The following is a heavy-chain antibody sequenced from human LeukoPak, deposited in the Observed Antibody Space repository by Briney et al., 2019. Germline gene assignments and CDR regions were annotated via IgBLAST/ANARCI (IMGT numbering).Heavy chain of an antibody. D-gene: IGHD4-23*01. CDR2: INHSGRT. Sequence: PSETLSLTCAVYGGSLSGYYWNWIRQPPGKGLEWIGEINHSGRTKYNPSLKSRVTISVDTSKNQFSLRLNSVTAADTAVYYCAKPHYCGSTTCSGPFQLWGHGTLVTVSS. J-gene: IGHJ1*01. CDR3: AKPHYCGSTTCSGPFQL. V-gene: IGHV4-34*01. CDR1: GGSLSGYY.